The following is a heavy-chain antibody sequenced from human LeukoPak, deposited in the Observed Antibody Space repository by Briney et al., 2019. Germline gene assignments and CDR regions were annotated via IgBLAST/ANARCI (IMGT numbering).Heavy chain of an antibody. V-gene: IGHV1-46*03. CDR2: VYPSAGTS. Sequence: RASVKVSCKASGYIFTSYYMHWVRQAPGQGLEWLGVVYPSAGTSDPAQRFRARITLSDDTSTSTAYMELRSLKSEDTDRYFCIREYYAGYFDFWGQGTLVTVSS. J-gene: IGHJ4*02. D-gene: IGHD3-16*01. CDR3: IREYYAGYFDF. CDR1: GYIFTSYY.